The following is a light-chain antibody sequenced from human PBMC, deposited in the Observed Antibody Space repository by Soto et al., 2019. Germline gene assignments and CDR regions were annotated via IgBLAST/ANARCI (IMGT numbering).Light chain of an antibody. CDR2: GNS. J-gene: IGLJ1*01. Sequence: QSVLTQPPSVSGAPGQRVTISCTGSSSNIGAGYDVLWYQQLPGTAPKLLIYGNSNRPSGVPDRFSGSKSGTSASLAITGLQAEDDADYYCQSYDSSLSGFYVFGTGTKVTVL. CDR1: SSNIGAGYD. V-gene: IGLV1-40*01. CDR3: QSYDSSLSGFYV.